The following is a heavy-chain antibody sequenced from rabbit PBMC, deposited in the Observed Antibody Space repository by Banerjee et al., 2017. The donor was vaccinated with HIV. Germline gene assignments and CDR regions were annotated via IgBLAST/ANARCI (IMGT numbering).Heavy chain of an antibody. D-gene: IGHD4-1*01. Sequence: QEQLVESGGGLVTLGGSLKLSCKASGIDFSTYGISWVRQAPGKGLEWIGYIYPDYGTSDYASWAKGRFTISKTSSTTVTLQMTSLTAADTATYFCARDLAGVIGWNFSLWGPGPWSPS. CDR1: GIDFSTYG. V-gene: IGHV1S45*01. CDR3: ARDLAGVIGWNFSL. CDR2: IYPDYGTS. J-gene: IGHJ4*01.